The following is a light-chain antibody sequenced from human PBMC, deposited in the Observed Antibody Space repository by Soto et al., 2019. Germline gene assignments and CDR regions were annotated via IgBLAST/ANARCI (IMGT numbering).Light chain of an antibody. J-gene: IGKJ5*01. CDR3: QQYENLPT. Sequence: DIQMTQPPSSLSASVGDRVTTPCQASQNINNYLNCYQQKPGRAPKLLIYDASNLEAGVPSRFRGSGSGTDFTFTVSRLQPEDIATYYCQQYENLPTFGQGTRLEI. CDR1: QNINNY. V-gene: IGKV1-33*01. CDR2: DAS.